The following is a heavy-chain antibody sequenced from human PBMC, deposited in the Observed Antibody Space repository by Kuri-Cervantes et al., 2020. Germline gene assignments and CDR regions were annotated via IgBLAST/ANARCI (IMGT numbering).Heavy chain of an antibody. CDR2: ISYDGSNK. V-gene: IGHV3-30*03. D-gene: IGHD3-22*01. CDR1: GFTFSSYG. J-gene: IGHJ3*02. Sequence: GESLKISCAASGFTFSSYGMHWVRQAPGKGLEWVAVISYDGSNKYYADSVKGRFTISRDNSKNTLYLQMNSLRAEDTAVYYCARAMMWSSDAFDIWGQGTMVTVSS. CDR3: ARAMMWSSDAFDI.